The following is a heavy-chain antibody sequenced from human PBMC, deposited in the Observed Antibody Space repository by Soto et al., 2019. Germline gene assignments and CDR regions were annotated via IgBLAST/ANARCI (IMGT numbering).Heavy chain of an antibody. D-gene: IGHD1-1*01. CDR2: ISYDGSNK. CDR1: GFTFSSYG. CDR3: AKDRNPGGNYYYYGMDV. Sequence: QVQLVESGGGVVQPGRSLRLSCAASGFTFSSYGMHWVRQAPGKGLEWVAVISYDGSNKYYADSVKGRFTISRDNSKNTLYLHMNSLRAEDTAVYYCAKDRNPGGNYYYYGMDVWGQGTTVTVSS. V-gene: IGHV3-30*18. J-gene: IGHJ6*02.